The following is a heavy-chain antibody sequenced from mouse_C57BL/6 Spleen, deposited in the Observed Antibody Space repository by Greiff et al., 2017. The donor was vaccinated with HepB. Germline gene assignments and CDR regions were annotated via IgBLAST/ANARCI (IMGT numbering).Heavy chain of an antibody. J-gene: IGHJ4*01. Sequence: QVQLKESGPGLVAPSQSLSITCTVSGFSLTSYGVHWVRQPPGKGLEWLVVIWSDGSTTYNSALKSRLSISKDNSKSQVFLKMNSLQTDDTAMYYCARHEGGLEGAMDYWGQGTSVTVSS. D-gene: IGHD1-1*02. V-gene: IGHV2-6-1*01. CDR3: ARHEGGLEGAMDY. CDR1: GFSLTSYG. CDR2: IWSDGST.